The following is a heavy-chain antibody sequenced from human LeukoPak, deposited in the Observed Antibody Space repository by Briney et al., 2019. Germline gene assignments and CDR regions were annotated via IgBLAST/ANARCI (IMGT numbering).Heavy chain of an antibody. CDR3: ARDYPGGNSF. CDR1: GYTLTELS. V-gene: IGHV1-24*01. D-gene: IGHD2-21*02. J-gene: IGHJ4*02. Sequence: EASVTVSFTVSGYTLTELSMHWVRQAPGKGREWGGGFDPEDGETIYTQKFQGRVTITEDTSTDTAYMELSSLRSEDTAVYYCARDYPGGNSFWGEGTLVSVSS. CDR2: FDPEDGET.